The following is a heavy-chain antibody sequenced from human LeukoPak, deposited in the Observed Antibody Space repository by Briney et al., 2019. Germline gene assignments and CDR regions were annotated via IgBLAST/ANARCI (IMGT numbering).Heavy chain of an antibody. CDR1: GGSISSGNYY. J-gene: IGHJ4*02. V-gene: IGHV4-61*02. D-gene: IGHD6-13*01. CDR3: ARGLPIGAAGYFDY. CDR2: IYTSGST. Sequence: SQTLSLTCTVSGGSISSGNYYWSWIRQPAGKRLEWLGRIYTSGSTYYNSSLKSRVAISEATSKNQFSLKLSSVTAADTAVYYCARGLPIGAAGYFDYWGQGTLVTVSS.